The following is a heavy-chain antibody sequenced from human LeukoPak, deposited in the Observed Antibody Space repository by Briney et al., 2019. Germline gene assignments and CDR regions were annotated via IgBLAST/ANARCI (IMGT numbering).Heavy chain of an antibody. D-gene: IGHD2-2*02. CDR3: ARVFVVVPAAIDFWYGSYYYMDV. J-gene: IGHJ6*03. Sequence: ASVKVSCKASGYTFTSYDINWVRQATGQGLEWMGWMNPNSGNTGYAQKFQGRVTITRNTSVSTAYMELSSLRSEDTAVYYCARVFVVVPAAIDFWYGSYYYMDVWGKGTTVTVSS. CDR2: MNPNSGNT. V-gene: IGHV1-8*03. CDR1: GYTFTSYD.